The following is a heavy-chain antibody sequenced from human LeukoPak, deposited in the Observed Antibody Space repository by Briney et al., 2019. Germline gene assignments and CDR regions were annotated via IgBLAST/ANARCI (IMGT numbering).Heavy chain of an antibody. J-gene: IGHJ4*02. V-gene: IGHV3-30*18. CDR1: GFTFSSYG. CDR2: ISYDGSNK. D-gene: IGHD5-12*01. Sequence: PGGSLRLSCAASGFTFSSYGMHWVRQAPGKGLEWVAVISYDGSNKYYADSVKGRFTVSRDNSKNTLYLRMNSLRAEDTAVYYCAKDLSGYDSAYWGQGTLVTVSS. CDR3: AKDLSGYDSAY.